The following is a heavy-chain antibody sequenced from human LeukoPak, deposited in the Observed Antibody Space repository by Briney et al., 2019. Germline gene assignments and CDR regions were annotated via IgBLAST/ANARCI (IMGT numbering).Heavy chain of an antibody. Sequence: GGSLRLSCAASGFTFSSYGMSWVRQAPGKGLEWVSAISGSGGSTYYADSVKGRFTISRDNSKNTLYLQMNSLRADDTAVYYRAKGLTGGKASLFDYWGQGTLVTVSS. D-gene: IGHD4-23*01. CDR2: ISGSGGST. CDR1: GFTFSSYG. CDR3: AKGLTGGKASLFDY. V-gene: IGHV3-23*01. J-gene: IGHJ4*02.